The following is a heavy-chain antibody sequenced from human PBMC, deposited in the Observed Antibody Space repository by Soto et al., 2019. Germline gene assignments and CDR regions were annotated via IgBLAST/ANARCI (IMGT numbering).Heavy chain of an antibody. V-gene: IGHV3-9*01. CDR3: AKEGIDCSSTSCPPSLYYYGMDV. Sequence: PGGSLRLSCAASGFTFDDYAMHWVRQAPGKGLEWVSGISWNSGSIGYADSVKGRFTISSENDKNSLYLQMNSLRAEDTALYYCAKEGIDCSSTSCPPSLYYYGMDVGGQGKTVTVS. J-gene: IGHJ6*02. CDR2: ISWNSGSI. D-gene: IGHD2-2*01. CDR1: GFTFDDYA.